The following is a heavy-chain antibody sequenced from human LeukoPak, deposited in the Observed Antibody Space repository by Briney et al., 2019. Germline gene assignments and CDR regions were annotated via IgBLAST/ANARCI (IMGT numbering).Heavy chain of an antibody. CDR3: ARSGSSGYYYDY. CDR2: FYPGDSKT. V-gene: IGHV5-51*01. Sequence: GESLKISCQGSGYSFTTYWIAWVRQMPGKRLEWMGIFYPGDSKTIYSLTFQGQVTIPADKSISTAYLQWSSLKASDTAMYYCARSGSSGYYYDYWGQGTLVTVSS. J-gene: IGHJ4*02. D-gene: IGHD3-22*01. CDR1: GYSFTTYW.